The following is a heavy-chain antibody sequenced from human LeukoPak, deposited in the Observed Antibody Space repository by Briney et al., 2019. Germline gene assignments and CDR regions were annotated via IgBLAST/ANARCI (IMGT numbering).Heavy chain of an antibody. V-gene: IGHV3-74*01. CDR3: ASITMARGVMSYYYGMDV. CDR2: INSDGSST. D-gene: IGHD3-10*01. Sequence: GGSLRLSCAASGFTFSSYWMHWVRPAPGKGLVWVARINSDGSSTTYADSVKGRFTISRDNAKNTLYLQMNSLRAEDTAVYYCASITMARGVMSYYYGMDVWGQGTTVTVSS. J-gene: IGHJ6*02. CDR1: GFTFSSYW.